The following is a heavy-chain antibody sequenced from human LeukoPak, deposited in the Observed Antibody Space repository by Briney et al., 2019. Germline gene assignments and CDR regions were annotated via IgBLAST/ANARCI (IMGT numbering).Heavy chain of an antibody. CDR1: GYTFTNYG. Sequence: ASVKVSCEASGYTFTNYGISWVRQAPGQGLEWMGWISAYNGNTNYAQKLQGRVTMTTDTSTSTAYMELRSLRSDDTAVYYCARAPFDYYGSGSFKYWGQGTLVTVSS. J-gene: IGHJ4*02. D-gene: IGHD3-10*01. CDR2: ISAYNGNT. V-gene: IGHV1-18*01. CDR3: ARAPFDYYGSGSFKY.